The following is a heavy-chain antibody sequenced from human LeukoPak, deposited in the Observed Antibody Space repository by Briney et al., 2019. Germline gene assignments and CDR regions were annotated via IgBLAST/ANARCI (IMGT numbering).Heavy chain of an antibody. CDR1: DGSISSGTYY. CDR3: ARVTMIVVVPDI. J-gene: IGHJ3*02. D-gene: IGHD3-22*01. CDR2: IYTSGIT. Sequence: SETLSLTCTVSDGSISSGTYYWSWIRQPAGKGLEWIGRIYTSGITNYNPSLKSRVTISVDTSKNQFSLKLSSVTAADTAVYYCARVTMIVVVPDIWGQGTMVTVSS. V-gene: IGHV4-61*02.